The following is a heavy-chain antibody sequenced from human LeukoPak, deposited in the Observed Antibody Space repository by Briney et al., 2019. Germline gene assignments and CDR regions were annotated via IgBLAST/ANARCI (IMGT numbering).Heavy chain of an antibody. CDR1: GGSISSHY. CDR3: ARGCRSKCSGGRCYLGWFDP. D-gene: IGHD2-15*01. V-gene: IGHV4-59*08. J-gene: IGHJ5*02. Sequence: SETLSLTCTVSGGSISSHYWSWIRQPPGRGLEWIGYIYYSGSTSYNPSLKSRVTISVDTSKNQFSLKLSSVTAADTAVYYCARGCRSKCSGGRCYLGWFDPWGQGTLVTVST. CDR2: IYYSGST.